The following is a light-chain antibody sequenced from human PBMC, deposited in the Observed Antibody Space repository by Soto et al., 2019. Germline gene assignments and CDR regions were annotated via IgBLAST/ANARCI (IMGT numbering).Light chain of an antibody. J-gene: IGKJ4*01. CDR1: QTINTY. Sequence: DIQMTQSPSSLSASVGDRGTITCRARQTINTYLNWYQQTPGTAPKLLIYDASSFQSGVPSRFRVSGSGTAVTLTLTSLQPEDFATYYCQKSYTTPLTFGGGTKVEVK. CDR3: QKSYTTPLT. V-gene: IGKV1-39*01. CDR2: DAS.